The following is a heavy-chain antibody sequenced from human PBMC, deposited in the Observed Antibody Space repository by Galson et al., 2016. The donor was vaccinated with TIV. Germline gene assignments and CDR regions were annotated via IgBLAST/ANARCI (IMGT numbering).Heavy chain of an antibody. CDR1: GYSIIENNW. D-gene: IGHD2-8*02. Sequence: ETLSLTCAVSGYSIIENNWWGWIRQSPGKGLQWIGYIHHNGSTIYNPSLMSRLTISVDTSKNQLSLKLTSVAAADTAIYYCARDWGYGDHDITGFDPWGQGTRVIVSS. V-gene: IGHV4-28*03. CDR3: ARDWGYGDHDITGFDP. J-gene: IGHJ5*02. CDR2: IHHNGST.